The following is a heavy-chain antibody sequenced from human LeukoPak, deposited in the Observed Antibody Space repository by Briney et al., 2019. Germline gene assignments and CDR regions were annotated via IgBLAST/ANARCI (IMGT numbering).Heavy chain of an antibody. CDR2: IKQDGSEK. Sequence: GGSLRLSCAASGFTFSYYWMSWVRQAPGKGLEWVANIKQDGSEKYCVDSVKGRFTISRDNARDSLYLQMNSLRAEDTAVYYCARAGGGIFDYWGQGTLVTVSS. CDR3: ARAGGGIFDY. D-gene: IGHD3-10*01. J-gene: IGHJ4*02. CDR1: GFTFSYYW. V-gene: IGHV3-7*01.